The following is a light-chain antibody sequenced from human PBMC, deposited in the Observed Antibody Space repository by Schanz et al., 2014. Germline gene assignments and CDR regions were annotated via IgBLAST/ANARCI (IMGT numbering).Light chain of an antibody. CDR2: EVS. J-gene: IGLJ3*02. CDR1: SSDVGGYNF. Sequence: QSALTQPPSASGSPGQSVTISCTGTSSDVGGYNFVSWYQQHPGKVPKLMIYEVSKRPSGVPDRFSGSKSGNTASLTISGLQAEDDADYYCSSYTTGSTPVFGGGTKVTVL. V-gene: IGLV2-8*01. CDR3: SSYTTGSTPV.